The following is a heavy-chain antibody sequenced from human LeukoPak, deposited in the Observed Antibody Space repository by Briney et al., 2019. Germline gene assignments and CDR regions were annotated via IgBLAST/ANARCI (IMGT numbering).Heavy chain of an antibody. Sequence: PGGSVRLSCAASGFTFSNYGMHWARQAPGKGLEWVAVIWYDGSNTYYADSVKGRFTISRDNSKNTLFLQMNSLRAEDTAVYYCARDRTTGYRLPVDYWGEGTLVPVSS. CDR2: IWYDGSNT. D-gene: IGHD2-8*02. V-gene: IGHV3-33*01. J-gene: IGHJ4*02. CDR1: GFTFSNYG. CDR3: ARDRTTGYRLPVDY.